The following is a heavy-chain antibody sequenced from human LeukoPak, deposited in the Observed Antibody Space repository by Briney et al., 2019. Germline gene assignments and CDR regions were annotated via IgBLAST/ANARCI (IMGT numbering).Heavy chain of an antibody. CDR2: MNPNSGNT. CDR3: ARGKTSYNWNHPGYYYYMDV. CDR1: GYTFTSYD. J-gene: IGHJ6*03. Sequence: GASVKVSCKASGYTFTSYDINWVRQATGQGLEWMGWMNPNSGNTGYAQKFQGRVTITRNTSISTAYMELSSLRSEDTAVYYCARGKTSYNWNHPGYYYYMDVWGKGTTVTVSS. D-gene: IGHD1-14*01. V-gene: IGHV1-8*03.